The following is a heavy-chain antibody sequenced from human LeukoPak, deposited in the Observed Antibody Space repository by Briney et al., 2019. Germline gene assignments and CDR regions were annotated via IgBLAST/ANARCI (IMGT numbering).Heavy chain of an antibody. Sequence: PSETLSLTCAVYGGSFSGYYWSWIRQPPGKGLEWIGEINHSGSTNYNPSLKSRVTISVDTSKNQFSLKLSSVTAADTAVYYCARGGIGYSYGHKTWAFDIWGQGTMVTVSS. CDR3: ARGGIGYSYGHKTWAFDI. CDR2: INHSGST. D-gene: IGHD5-18*01. J-gene: IGHJ3*02. CDR1: GGSFSGYY. V-gene: IGHV4-34*01.